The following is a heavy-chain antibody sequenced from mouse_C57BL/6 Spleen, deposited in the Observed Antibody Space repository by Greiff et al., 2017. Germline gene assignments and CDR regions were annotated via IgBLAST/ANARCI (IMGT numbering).Heavy chain of an antibody. CDR1: GYTFPSYW. CDR3: ARDDYDGGFAY. D-gene: IGHD2-4*01. Sequence: QVQLQQSGAELAKPGASVKLSCKASGYTFPSYWMHWVKQRPGQGLEWIGYINPTSGYTKYHQKFKDKATLTADKSSSTAYMQLSSLTYEDSAVYYCARDDYDGGFAYWGQGTLVTVSA. CDR2: INPTSGYT. V-gene: IGHV1-7*01. J-gene: IGHJ3*01.